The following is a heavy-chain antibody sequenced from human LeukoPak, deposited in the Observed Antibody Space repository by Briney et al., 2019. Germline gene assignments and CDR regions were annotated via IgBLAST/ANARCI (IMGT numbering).Heavy chain of an antibody. CDR3: AREQAGFDY. CDR1: GYTFTGYY. D-gene: IGHD6-25*01. V-gene: IGHV1-2*02. J-gene: IGHJ4*02. Sequence: GASVKVSCKASGYTFTGYYMHWVRQAPGQGLEWMGWVNPNSGGTNYEPKLQGRVIMTTDTSISTAYMELSRLRSDDTAVYYCAREQAGFDYWGQGTLVTVSS. CDR2: VNPNSGGT.